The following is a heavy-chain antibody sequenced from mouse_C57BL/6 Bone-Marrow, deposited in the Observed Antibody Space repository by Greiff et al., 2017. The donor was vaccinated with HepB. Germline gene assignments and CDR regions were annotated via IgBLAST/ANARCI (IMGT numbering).Heavy chain of an antibody. D-gene: IGHD1-2*01. CDR3: ARRYGRAWFAY. Sequence: QVQLQQPGAELVRPGSSVKLSCKASGYTFTSYWMDWVKQRPGQGLEWIGNIYPSDSETHYNQKFKDKATLTVDKSSSTAYMQLSSLTSEDSAVYYCARRYGRAWFAYWGQGTLVTVSA. CDR2: IYPSDSET. CDR1: GYTFTSYW. J-gene: IGHJ3*01. V-gene: IGHV1-61*01.